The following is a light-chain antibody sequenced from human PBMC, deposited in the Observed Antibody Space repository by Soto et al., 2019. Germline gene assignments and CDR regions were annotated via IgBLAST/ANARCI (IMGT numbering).Light chain of an antibody. Sequence: QSVLTQPASVSGSPGQSITISCTGTSSDVGGYNYVSWYQQHPGEAPKLLIYDVSNRPSGVSNRFSGSKSGNTASLTISGLQAEDEADYYCRSYRRSSTGYVFGTGNKVTVL. CDR2: DVS. V-gene: IGLV2-14*01. J-gene: IGLJ1*01. CDR1: SSDVGGYNY. CDR3: RSYRRSSTGYV.